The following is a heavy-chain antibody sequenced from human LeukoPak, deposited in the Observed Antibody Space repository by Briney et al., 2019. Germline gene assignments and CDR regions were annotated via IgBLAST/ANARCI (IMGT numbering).Heavy chain of an antibody. Sequence: SETLSLTCTVSGGSISSHYLSWIRQPPGKGLEWIGYIYYSGSTNYNPSLKSRVTISVDTSKNQFSLKLSSVTAADTAVYYCARVRMADAFDIWGQGTMVTVSS. CDR1: GGSISSHY. CDR2: IYYSGST. J-gene: IGHJ3*02. CDR3: ARVRMADAFDI. D-gene: IGHD2-8*01. V-gene: IGHV4-59*11.